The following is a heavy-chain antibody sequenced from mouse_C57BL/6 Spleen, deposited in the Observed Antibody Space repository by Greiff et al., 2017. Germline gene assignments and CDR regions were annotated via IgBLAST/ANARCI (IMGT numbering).Heavy chain of an antibody. J-gene: IGHJ3*01. Sequence: QVQLQQPGAELVMPGASVKLSCKASGYTFTSYWMHWVKQRPGQGLEWIGEIDPSDSYTNYNKKFKGKSTLTVDKSSSTAYMQLSSLTSEDSAVDYCARGTTVPSFAYWGQGTLVTVSA. CDR2: IDPSDSYT. D-gene: IGHD1-1*01. CDR3: ARGTTVPSFAY. V-gene: IGHV1-69*01. CDR1: GYTFTSYW.